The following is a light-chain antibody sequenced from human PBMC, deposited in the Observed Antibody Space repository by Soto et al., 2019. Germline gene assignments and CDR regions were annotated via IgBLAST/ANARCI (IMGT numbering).Light chain of an antibody. J-gene: IGKJ1*01. V-gene: IGKV1-39*01. CDR3: QQSYSTSWT. CDR1: QSISSY. Sequence: DNQMTQSPSSLSASVGDRVTITCRASQSISSYLNWYQQKPGKAPKLLIYAASSLQSGVPSRFSGSGSGTYFTLTISMLQPEDFATYYCQQSYSTSWTFGQGTKVEIK. CDR2: AAS.